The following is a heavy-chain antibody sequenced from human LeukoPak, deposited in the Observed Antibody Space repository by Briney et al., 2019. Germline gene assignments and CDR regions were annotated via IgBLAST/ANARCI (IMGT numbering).Heavy chain of an antibody. Sequence: PGRSLRLSCAASGFTFSSYGMHWVRQAPGKGLEWVAVTSYDGTNKYYADSVKGRFTISRDNSENTLYLQMSSLRTEDTAVYYCAKVVLGFSGWYQPFDYWGLGTLVTVSS. CDR1: GFTFSSYG. D-gene: IGHD6-19*01. CDR2: TSYDGTNK. J-gene: IGHJ4*02. CDR3: AKVVLGFSGWYQPFDY. V-gene: IGHV3-30*18.